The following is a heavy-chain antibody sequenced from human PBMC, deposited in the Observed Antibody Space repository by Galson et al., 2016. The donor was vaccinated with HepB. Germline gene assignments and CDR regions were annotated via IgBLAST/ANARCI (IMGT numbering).Heavy chain of an antibody. CDR1: GYTFTRYY. CDR3: TTSSTRGYTNCPSAY. Sequence: SVKVSCKASGYTFTRYYIHWVRQAPGQGLEWMGVINPSGGSTKDAQKFQGRVTMTRDTSTSPVHMELSSLKTEDTAVYYCTTSSTRGYTNCPSAYWGRGTRVAVSS. J-gene: IGHJ1*01. V-gene: IGHV1-46*01. D-gene: IGHD5-18*01. CDR2: INPSGGST.